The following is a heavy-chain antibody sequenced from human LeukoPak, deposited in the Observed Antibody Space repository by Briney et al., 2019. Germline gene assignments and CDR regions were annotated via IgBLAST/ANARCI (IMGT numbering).Heavy chain of an antibody. V-gene: IGHV5-51*01. CDR1: GYSFTSYW. D-gene: IGHD5-12*01. J-gene: IGHJ4*02. CDR3: ARVSTPSAYDPFDF. CDR2: IYPGDFDT. Sequence: GESLKISCKGSGYSFTSYWISWVRQMPGKGLEWMGIIYPGDFDTRYSPSFQGQVTISADKSISTAYLQWSSLKASDAAMYYCARVSTPSAYDPFDFWGQGTLVTVSS.